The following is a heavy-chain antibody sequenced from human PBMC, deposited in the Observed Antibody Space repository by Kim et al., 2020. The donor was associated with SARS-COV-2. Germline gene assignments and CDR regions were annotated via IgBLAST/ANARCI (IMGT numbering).Heavy chain of an antibody. Sequence: ASVKVSCKASGYTFTSYDINWVRQATGQGLEWMGWMNPNSDNTGYAQKFQGRVTMTSNTSISTAYLELSSLRSEDTAVYYCARALGPYARGDSWRQGTLVTVSS. V-gene: IGHV1-8*01. D-gene: IGHD3-16*01. CDR2: MNPNSDNT. CDR1: GYTFTSYD. CDR3: ARALGPYARGDS. J-gene: IGHJ5*01.